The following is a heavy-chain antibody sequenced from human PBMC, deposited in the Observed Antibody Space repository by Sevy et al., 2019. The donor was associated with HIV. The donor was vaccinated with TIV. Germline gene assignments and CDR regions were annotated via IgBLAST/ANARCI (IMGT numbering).Heavy chain of an antibody. CDR1: GFTFASYG. CDR2: ISGSGTQI. J-gene: IGHJ1*01. D-gene: IGHD1-26*01. Sequence: GGSLRLSCAASGFTFASYGLIWFRHSPGKGLEWVSTISGSGTQINYADSVKGRFNISRDNSKHIVFLQMNSLRVDDTAIYYCGKDSLGGAADRWGEGTQVTVSS. CDR3: GKDSLGGAADR. V-gene: IGHV3-23*01.